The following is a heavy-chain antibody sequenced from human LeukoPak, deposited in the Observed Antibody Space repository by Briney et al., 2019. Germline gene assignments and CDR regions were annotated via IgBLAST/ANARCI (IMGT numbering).Heavy chain of an antibody. Sequence: SVKVSCKASGGTFSSYSISWVRQAPGQGLEWMGGIIPIFGTANYAQKFQGRVTITADESTSTAYMELSSLRSEDTAVYYCARVPYYYGSGSYSSDAFDIWGQGTMVTVSS. J-gene: IGHJ3*02. CDR1: GGTFSSYS. CDR2: IIPIFGTA. CDR3: ARVPYYYGSGSYSSDAFDI. D-gene: IGHD3-10*01. V-gene: IGHV1-69*13.